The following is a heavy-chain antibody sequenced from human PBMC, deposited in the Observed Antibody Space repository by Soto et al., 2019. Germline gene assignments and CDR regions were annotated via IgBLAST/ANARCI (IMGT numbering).Heavy chain of an antibody. J-gene: IGHJ5*02. CDR3: VRCISSSASCWFAP. CDR1: GGSISSGGYY. V-gene: IGHV4-31*03. Sequence: QVQLQESGPGLVKPSQTLSLTCTVSGGSISSGGYYWSWIRQHPGKGLEWIGYIYYSGSTYCNPSLQIRVTISVHTSKIHFPLKLSTVTASDTAVYCCVRCISSSASCWFAPCGRVTVVAVCS. CDR2: IYYSGST. D-gene: IGHD6-6*01.